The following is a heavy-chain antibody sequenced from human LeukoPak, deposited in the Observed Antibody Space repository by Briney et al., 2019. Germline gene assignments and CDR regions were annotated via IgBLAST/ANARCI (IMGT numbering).Heavy chain of an antibody. D-gene: IGHD3-22*01. CDR3: ARSYYYDSSGSYFDY. CDR2: IYYSGST. CDR1: GGSISSGGYY. V-gene: IGHV4-61*08. Sequence: SETLSLTCTVSGGSISSGGYYWSWIRQPPGKGLEWIGYIYYSGSTNYNPSLKSRVTISVDTSKNQFSLKLSSVTAADTAVYYCARSYYYDSSGSYFDYWGQGTLVTVSS. J-gene: IGHJ4*02.